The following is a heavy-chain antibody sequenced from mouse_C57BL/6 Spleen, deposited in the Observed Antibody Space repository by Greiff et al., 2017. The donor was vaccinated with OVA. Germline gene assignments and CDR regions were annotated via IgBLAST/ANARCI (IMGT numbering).Heavy chain of an antibody. CDR2: INPYNGGT. D-gene: IGHD1-1*02. V-gene: IGHV1-19*01. J-gene: IGHJ2*01. Sequence: DVKLQESGPVLVKPGASVKMSCKASGYTFTDYYMNWVKQSHGKSLEWIGVINPYNGGTSYNQKFKGKATLTVDKSSSTAYMELNSLTSEDSAVYYCAREKDYGVDYWGQGTTLTVSS. CDR3: AREKDYGVDY. CDR1: GYTFTDYY.